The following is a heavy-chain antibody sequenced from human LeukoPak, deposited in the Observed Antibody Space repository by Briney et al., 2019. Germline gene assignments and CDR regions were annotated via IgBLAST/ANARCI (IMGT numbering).Heavy chain of an antibody. Sequence: GGSLRLSCAASGFTFSSYAMHWVRQGPGKGLEWVAGISYDGSNKYYADSVKGRFTISRDNSKNTLYLQMNSLRAEDTAVYYCARGGVVVPAAILYWGQGTLVTVSS. CDR1: GFTFSSYA. J-gene: IGHJ4*02. CDR2: ISYDGSNK. V-gene: IGHV3-30*04. CDR3: ARGGVVVPAAILY. D-gene: IGHD2-2*01.